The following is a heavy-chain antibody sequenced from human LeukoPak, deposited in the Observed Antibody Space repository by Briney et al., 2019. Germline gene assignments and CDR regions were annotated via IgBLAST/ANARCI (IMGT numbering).Heavy chain of an antibody. D-gene: IGHD2-2*02. Sequence: KPSETLSLTCSVSGGSVSSANFYWSWIRQPPGKGLEWIGEINHSGSTNYNPSLKSRVTISVDTSKNQFSLKLSSVTAADTAVYYCARGRLLYERGCGYWGQGTLVTVSS. CDR3: ARGRLLYERGCGY. V-gene: IGHV4-34*01. CDR2: INHSGST. CDR1: GGSVSSANFY. J-gene: IGHJ4*02.